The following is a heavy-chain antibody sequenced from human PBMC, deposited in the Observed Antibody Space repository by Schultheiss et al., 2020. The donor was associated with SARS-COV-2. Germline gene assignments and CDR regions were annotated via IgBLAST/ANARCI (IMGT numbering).Heavy chain of an antibody. CDR2: INHSGST. CDR3: ARMSLTGPGRYGMDV. V-gene: IGHV4-38-2*01. D-gene: IGHD3-9*01. CDR1: GYSISSGYY. Sequence: SETLSLTCAVSGYSISSGYYWGWIRQPPGKGLEWIGEINHSGSTNYNPSLKSRVTISVDTSKNQFSLKLSSVTAADTAVYYCARMSLTGPGRYGMDVWGQGTTVTVSS. J-gene: IGHJ6*02.